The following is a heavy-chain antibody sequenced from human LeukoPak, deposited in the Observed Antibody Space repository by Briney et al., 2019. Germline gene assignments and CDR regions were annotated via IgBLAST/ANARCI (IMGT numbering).Heavy chain of an antibody. CDR3: ARVQSPDDYSNPTYGMDV. CDR1: GFTFSSYS. CDR2: ISSSSSYI. D-gene: IGHD4-4*01. Sequence: GGSLRLSCAASGFTFSSYSMNWVRQAPGKGLEWVSSISSSSSYIYYADSVKGRFTISRDNAKNSLYLQMNSLRAEDTAVYYCARVQSPDDYSNPTYGMDVWGQGTTVTVSS. J-gene: IGHJ6*02. V-gene: IGHV3-21*01.